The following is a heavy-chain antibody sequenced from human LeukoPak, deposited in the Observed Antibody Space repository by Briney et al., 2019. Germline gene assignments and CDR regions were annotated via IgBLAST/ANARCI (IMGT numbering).Heavy chain of an antibody. J-gene: IGHJ5*02. V-gene: IGHV4-59*01. Sequence: PSETLSLTCTVSGGSISSYYWSWIRQPPGKRLEWIGHIYYSGSTNYNPSLKSRVTISVDTSKNKFSLKLTSVTAADTAMYYCARTYSSNWYSGFDPWGQGTLVTVSS. CDR2: IYYSGST. D-gene: IGHD6-13*01. CDR3: ARTYSSNWYSGFDP. CDR1: GGSISSYY.